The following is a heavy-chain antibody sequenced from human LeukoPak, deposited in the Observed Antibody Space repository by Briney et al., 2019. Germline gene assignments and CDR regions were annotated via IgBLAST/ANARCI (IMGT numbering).Heavy chain of an antibody. CDR1: GYSFTSYW. CDR2: INAGNGNT. V-gene: IGHV1-3*01. J-gene: IGHJ4*02. Sequence: GESLKISCKGSGYSFTSYWISWVRQAPGQRLEWMGWINAGNGNTKYLQKFQGRVTFTRDTSASTAYMELSSLRSEDTAVYYCAVADYGDYWGQGTLVTVSS. CDR3: AVADYGDY. D-gene: IGHD5-12*01.